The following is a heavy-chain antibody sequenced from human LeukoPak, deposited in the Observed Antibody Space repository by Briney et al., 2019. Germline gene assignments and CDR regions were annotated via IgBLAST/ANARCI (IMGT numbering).Heavy chain of an antibody. J-gene: IGHJ4*02. CDR1: GFTFSAYN. D-gene: IGHD3-10*01. CDR3: ARAAGYYPPFDN. V-gene: IGHV3-48*02. CDR2: CSRSSRTI. Sequence: GGSLRLSCAASGFTFSAYNMYWVRRAPAKGLQWISYCSRSSRTIYYADSVKGRFTISRDDATNALYLQMNSLRDEDSAVYYCARAAGYYPPFDNWGQGTLVTVSS.